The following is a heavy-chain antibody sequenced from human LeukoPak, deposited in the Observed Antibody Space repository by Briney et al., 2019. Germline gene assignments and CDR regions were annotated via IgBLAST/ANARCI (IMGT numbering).Heavy chain of an antibody. CDR1: GYTFTSYD. D-gene: IGHD6-13*01. Sequence: GASVKVSCKASGYTFTSYDINWVRQATGQGLEWTGWMNPNSGNTGYAQKFQGRVAMTRNTSISTAYMELSSLRSEDTAVYYCAAGIAAAGTFYWGQGTLVTVSS. J-gene: IGHJ4*02. CDR3: AAGIAAAGTFY. CDR2: MNPNSGNT. V-gene: IGHV1-8*01.